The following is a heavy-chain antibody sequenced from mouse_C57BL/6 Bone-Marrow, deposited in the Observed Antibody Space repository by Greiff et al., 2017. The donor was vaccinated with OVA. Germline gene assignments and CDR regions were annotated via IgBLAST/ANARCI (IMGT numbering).Heavy chain of an antibody. D-gene: IGHD2-4*01. CDR2: IWSGGST. CDR3: ARTSVIYYDYGFAY. V-gene: IGHV2-2*01. CDR1: GFSLTSYG. Sequence: VKLMESGPGLVQPSQSLSITCTVSGFSLTSYGVHWVRQSPGKGLEWLGVIWSGGSTDYNAAFISRLSISKDNSKSQVFFKMNSLQADDTAIYYCARTSVIYYDYGFAYWGQGTLVTVSA. J-gene: IGHJ3*01.